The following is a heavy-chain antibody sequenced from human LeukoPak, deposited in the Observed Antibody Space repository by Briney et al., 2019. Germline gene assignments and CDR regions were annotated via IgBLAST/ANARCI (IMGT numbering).Heavy chain of an antibody. J-gene: IGHJ4*02. CDR3: ARDPRQWLAGFDY. CDR1: GINFSDSY. V-gene: IGHV3-11*06. D-gene: IGHD6-19*01. CDR2: VSIGTSHI. Sequence: GGSLRLSCAASGINFSDSYMTWIRQSPGQGLEWVSYVSIGTSHIKYADSVKGRFTISRDDARNSLYLQMNSLRAEDTAVYYCARDPRQWLAGFDYWGQGTLVTVRS.